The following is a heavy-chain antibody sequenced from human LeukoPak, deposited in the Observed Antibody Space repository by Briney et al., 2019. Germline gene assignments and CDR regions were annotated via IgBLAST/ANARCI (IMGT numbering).Heavy chain of an antibody. CDR2: ISGSGGST. D-gene: IGHD2-2*01. V-gene: IGHV3-23*01. Sequence: PGGSLRLSCAASGFTFSSYAMSWVRQAPGKGLEWVSAISGSGGSTYYADSVKGRFTISRDNSKNTLYLQMNSLRAEDTAVYYCAKDPGIVPAAIIDYWGQGTLVTVSS. J-gene: IGHJ4*02. CDR3: AKDPGIVPAAIIDY. CDR1: GFTFSSYA.